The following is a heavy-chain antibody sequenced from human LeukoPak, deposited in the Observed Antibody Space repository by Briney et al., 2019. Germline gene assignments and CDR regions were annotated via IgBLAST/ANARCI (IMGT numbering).Heavy chain of an antibody. CDR1: GFTFSTFA. Sequence: PGGSLRLSCEASGFTFSTFAMIWVRQPPGKGLEWVSSIFPSGGEIHYADSVRGRFTISRDNSKSTLSLQMNSLRAEDTAIYYCAKGSAGNPNDYWGQGTLVTVSS. D-gene: IGHD6-25*01. CDR2: IFPSGGEI. V-gene: IGHV3-23*01. CDR3: AKGSAGNPNDY. J-gene: IGHJ4*02.